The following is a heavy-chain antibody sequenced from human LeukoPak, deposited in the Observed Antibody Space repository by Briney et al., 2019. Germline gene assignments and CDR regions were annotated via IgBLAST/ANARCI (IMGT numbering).Heavy chain of an antibody. CDR2: ISSWNDYI. J-gene: IGHJ4*02. Sequence: GGSLRLSCAASGFTFSSYSMNWVRQAPGKGLEWVSSISSWNDYIYYADSVKGRFAISRDNAKNSLYLQMNSLRVEDTATYYCASDDGYCVKGVCYFDYWGQGTLVTVSS. CDR3: ASDDGYCVKGVCYFDY. D-gene: IGHD2-15*01. CDR1: GFTFSSYS. V-gene: IGHV3-21*01.